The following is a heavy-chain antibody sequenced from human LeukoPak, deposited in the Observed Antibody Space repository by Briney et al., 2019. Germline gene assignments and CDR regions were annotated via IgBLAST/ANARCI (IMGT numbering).Heavy chain of an antibody. Sequence: PSETLSLTCAVYGGSFSGYYWSWIRPPPGKGLEWIGEINHSGSTNYNPSLKSRVTISVDTSKNQFSLKLSSVTAADTAVYYCARGRRTLYKMTPGDAFDIWGQGTMVTVSS. CDR2: INHSGST. CDR1: GGSFSGYY. D-gene: IGHD3-16*01. J-gene: IGHJ3*02. CDR3: ARGRRTLYKMTPGDAFDI. V-gene: IGHV4-34*01.